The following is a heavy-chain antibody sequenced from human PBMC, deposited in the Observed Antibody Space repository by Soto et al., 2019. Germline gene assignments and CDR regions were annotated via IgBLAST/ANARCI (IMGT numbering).Heavy chain of an antibody. Sequence: GGSLRLSCTASGLTFTNYWMSWVRQAPGKGLEWVANIKYDENERYYADSVKGRFTISRDNAKNSLHLQMNSLRAEDTAVYYCARARYCTDGSCYFDCWGQGTLVTVSS. CDR3: ARARYCTDGSCYFDC. CDR1: GLTFTNYW. CDR2: IKYDENER. D-gene: IGHD2-8*01. J-gene: IGHJ4*02. V-gene: IGHV3-7*04.